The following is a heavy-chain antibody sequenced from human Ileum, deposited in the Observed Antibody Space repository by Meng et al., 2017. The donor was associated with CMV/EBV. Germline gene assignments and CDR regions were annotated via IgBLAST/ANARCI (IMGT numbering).Heavy chain of an antibody. CDR1: GFTFSNYG. J-gene: IGHJ4*02. V-gene: IGHV3-30-3*01. D-gene: IGHD5-12*01. CDR2: ISHDGSKK. CDR3: TRGYSGYSFDY. Sequence: GESLKISCAASGFTFSNYGVHWVRQTPGKGLEWLTIISHDGSKKRYSDSVGGRFTVSRDNLKNTAYLRVDSLRVEDTGVYFCTRGYSGYSFDYWGQGTLVTVSS.